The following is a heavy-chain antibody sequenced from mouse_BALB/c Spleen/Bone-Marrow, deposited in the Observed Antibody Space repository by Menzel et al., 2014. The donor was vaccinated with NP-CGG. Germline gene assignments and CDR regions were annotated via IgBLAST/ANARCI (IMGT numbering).Heavy chain of an antibody. CDR2: IYPGDGDT. CDR1: GYAFSSYW. D-gene: IGHD1-1*01. J-gene: IGHJ2*01. V-gene: IGHV1-80*01. CDR3: ARRYYYCSSSWVDY. Sequence: QVQLQESGAELVRPGSSVKISCKASGYAFSSYWMNWVKQRPEQGLEWIGQIYPGDGDTNYNGKFKGKATLTADKSSSTAYMQLSSVPSADSAVYFCARRYYYCSSSWVDYWGQGTAITVS.